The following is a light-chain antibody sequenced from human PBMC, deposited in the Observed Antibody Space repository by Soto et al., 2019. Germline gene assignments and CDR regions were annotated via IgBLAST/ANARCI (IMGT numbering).Light chain of an antibody. CDR3: QQYNNWPWT. J-gene: IGKJ1*01. Sequence: EIVMTQSPATLSVSPGERATLSCRASQSVSSNLAWYQQKPGQAPRLRIYGAYTRATGIPARFSGSGSGTEFTLTISSLQSEDFAVYYCQQYNNWPWTFGQGTKVEIK. CDR2: GAY. CDR1: QSVSSN. V-gene: IGKV3-15*01.